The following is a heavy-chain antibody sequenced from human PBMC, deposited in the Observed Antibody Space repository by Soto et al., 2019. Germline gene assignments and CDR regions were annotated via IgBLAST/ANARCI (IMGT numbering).Heavy chain of an antibody. Sequence: QVQLQESGPGLLKPSETLSLTCTVSGESVTLYQWSWIRQPAGKGLEWIGRISASGSADYSPSLKIRVTMSMDTANNLFSLRLTAVTAADTAVYYCASSPYSTTFKVWFDPWGQGTLVTVSP. CDR3: ASSPYSTTFKVWFDP. J-gene: IGHJ5*02. D-gene: IGHD6-13*01. V-gene: IGHV4-4*07. CDR1: GESVTLYQ. CDR2: ISASGSA.